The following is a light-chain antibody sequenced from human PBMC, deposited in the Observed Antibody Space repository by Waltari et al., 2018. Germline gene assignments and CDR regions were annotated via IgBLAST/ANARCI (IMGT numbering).Light chain of an antibody. CDR3: MQSLQALWT. CDR1: QSLLHSNGYNY. J-gene: IGKJ1*01. Sequence: QSLLHSNGYNYFDWYLQKPGQAPQLLIYLGSNRASGVPDRFSGSGSGTDFTLKISRVEAEDVGVYYCMQSLQALWTFGQGTKVEIK. CDR2: LGS. V-gene: IGKV2-28*01.